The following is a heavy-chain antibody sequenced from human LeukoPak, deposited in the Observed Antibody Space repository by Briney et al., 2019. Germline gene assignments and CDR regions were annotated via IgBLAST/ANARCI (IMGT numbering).Heavy chain of an antibody. V-gene: IGHV1-8*02. CDR3: AKDLPSGYSYGYFDY. CDR2: MNPNSGNT. D-gene: IGHD5-18*01. Sequence: ASVKVSCKASGYTFTGYYIYWVRQAPGQGLEWMGWMNPNSGNTGYAQKFQGRVTMTRNTSISTAYMELSSLRSEDTAVYYCAKDLPSGYSYGYFDYWGQGTLVTVSS. J-gene: IGHJ4*02. CDR1: GYTFTGYY.